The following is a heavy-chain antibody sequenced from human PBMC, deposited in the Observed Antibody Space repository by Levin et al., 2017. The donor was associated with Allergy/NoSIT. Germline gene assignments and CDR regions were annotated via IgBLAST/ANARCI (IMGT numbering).Heavy chain of an antibody. CDR1: GFSFRSFG. Sequence: GGSLRLSCAASGFSFRSFGMHWARQAPGKGLEWLAVISYDGSDTYYADSVKGRFTISRDNSKNTRYLQMNSLRGEDAAVYYCAKDVVFGTSSWSLDFWGQGILVTVSS. D-gene: IGHD6-13*01. J-gene: IGHJ4*02. CDR2: ISYDGSDT. CDR3: AKDVVFGTSSWSLDF. V-gene: IGHV3-30*18.